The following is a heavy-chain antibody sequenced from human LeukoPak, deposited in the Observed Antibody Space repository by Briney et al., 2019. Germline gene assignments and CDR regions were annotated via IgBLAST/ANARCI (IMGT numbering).Heavy chain of an antibody. CDR2: ISWNSGSI. D-gene: IGHD3-22*01. J-gene: IGHJ4*02. CDR3: AKAQYYYDRSGPDY. V-gene: IGHV3-9*01. CDR1: RFTFDDYA. Sequence: GRSLRLSCSACRFTFDDYAMHWVRQAPGKGLEWISGISWNSGSIGYADSVKGRFTISRDNAKNSLYLQMNSLRAEDTALYYCAKAQYYYDRSGPDYRGQGTLVTVSS.